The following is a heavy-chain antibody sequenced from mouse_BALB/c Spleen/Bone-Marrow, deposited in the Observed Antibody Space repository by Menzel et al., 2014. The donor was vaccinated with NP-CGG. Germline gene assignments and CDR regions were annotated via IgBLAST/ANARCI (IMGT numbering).Heavy chain of an antibody. CDR2: ISSGSSTI. CDR1: GFTFSSFG. V-gene: IGHV5-17*02. D-gene: IGHD1-1*01. J-gene: IGHJ2*01. Sequence: VQLKDSGGGLVQPGGSRKLSCAASGFTFSSFGMHWVRQAPEKGLEWVAYISSGSSTIYYADTVKGRFTISRDNPKNTLFLQMTSLRSEDTAMYYCARSLLLRPDYWGQGTTLTVSS. CDR3: ARSLLLRPDY.